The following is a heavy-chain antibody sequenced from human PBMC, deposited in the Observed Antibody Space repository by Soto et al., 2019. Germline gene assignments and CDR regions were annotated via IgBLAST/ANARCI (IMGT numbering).Heavy chain of an antibody. CDR1: GYSFTSYW. D-gene: IGHD3-16*01. V-gene: IGHV5-51*01. CDR2: IYPGDSDT. Sequence: GESLKISCKGSGYSFTSYWIGWVRQMPGKGLEWIGIIYPGDSDTRYSPSFQGQVTISADKSISTAYLQWSSLKASDTAMYYCARPPSLDGASHDAFDIWGQGTMVTVSS. J-gene: IGHJ3*02. CDR3: ARPPSLDGASHDAFDI.